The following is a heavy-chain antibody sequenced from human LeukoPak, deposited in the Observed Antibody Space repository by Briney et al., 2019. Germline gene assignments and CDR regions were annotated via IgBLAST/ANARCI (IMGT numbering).Heavy chain of an antibody. J-gene: IGHJ4*02. D-gene: IGHD3-10*01. CDR3: ARGPRYYGSGKGYFDY. CDR1: GGSFSGYY. Sequence: SETLSLTCAVYGGSFSGYYWSWIRQPPVKGLEWIGEINHSGSTNYNPSLKSRVTISVDTSKNQFSLKLSSVTAADTAVYYCARGPRYYGSGKGYFDYWGQGTLVTVSS. V-gene: IGHV4-34*01. CDR2: INHSGST.